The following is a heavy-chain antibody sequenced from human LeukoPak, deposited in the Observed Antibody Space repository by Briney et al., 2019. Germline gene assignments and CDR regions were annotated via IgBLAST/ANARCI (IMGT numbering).Heavy chain of an antibody. CDR2: MNPNCGNT. V-gene: IGHV1-8*01. J-gene: IGHJ6*02. CDR3: ARGPPIQLWPRYYYYYYGMDV. D-gene: IGHD5-18*01. Sequence: ASVKVSCKASGYTFTSYDINWVRQATGQGLEWMAWMNPNCGNTGYAQKFQGRVTMTRNTSISTAYMELSSLRSEDTAVYYCARGPPIQLWPRYYYYYYGMDVWGQGTTVTVSS. CDR1: GYTFTSYD.